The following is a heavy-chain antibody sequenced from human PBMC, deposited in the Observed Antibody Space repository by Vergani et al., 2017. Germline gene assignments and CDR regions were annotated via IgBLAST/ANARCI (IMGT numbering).Heavy chain of an antibody. Sequence: QVQLQESGPGLVKPSETLSLTCTVSGGSISSYYWSWIRQPPGKGLEWIGYIYSSGSTNYNPSLKSRVTISVDTSKNQFSLKLSSVTAADTAVYYCARRPGGRHYYYGMDVWGQGTTVTVSS. CDR1: GGSISSYY. J-gene: IGHJ6*02. CDR2: IYSSGST. D-gene: IGHD3-10*01. V-gene: IGHV4-59*08. CDR3: ARRPGGRHYYYGMDV.